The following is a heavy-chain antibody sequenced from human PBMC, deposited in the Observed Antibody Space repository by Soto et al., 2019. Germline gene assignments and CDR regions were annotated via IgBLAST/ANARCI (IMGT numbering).Heavy chain of an antibody. V-gene: IGHV4-34*01. Sequence: QVQLQQWGAGLLKPSETLSLTCAVYGGSFSGYYWSWIRQPPGKGLEWIGEINHSGSTNYNPSLKSRVTISVDTSKNQFSLKLSSVTAADTAVYYRAGSSSSYGFDYWGQGTLVTVSS. CDR2: INHSGST. J-gene: IGHJ4*02. CDR3: AGSSSSYGFDY. D-gene: IGHD6-6*01. CDR1: GGSFSGYY.